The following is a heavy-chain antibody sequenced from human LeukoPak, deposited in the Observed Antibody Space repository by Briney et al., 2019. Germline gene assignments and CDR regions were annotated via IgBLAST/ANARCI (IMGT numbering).Heavy chain of an antibody. CDR3: ARPRGKFRGSDLDAFDI. J-gene: IGHJ3*02. CDR1: GYTFTSYD. D-gene: IGHD3-10*01. Sequence: ASVKVSCKASGYTFTSYDINWVRQATGQGLEWMGWMNPNSGNTGYAQKFQGRVTMTRNTSISTAYMELSSLRSEDTAVYYCARPRGKFRGSDLDAFDIWGQGTMVTVSS. CDR2: MNPNSGNT. V-gene: IGHV1-8*01.